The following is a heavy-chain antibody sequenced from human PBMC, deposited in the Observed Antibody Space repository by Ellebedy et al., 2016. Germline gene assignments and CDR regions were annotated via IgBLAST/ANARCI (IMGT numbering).Heavy chain of an antibody. Sequence: GESLKISCATSGFDFSSYFMNWVRQAPGKGLEWVAGISSSSSAIYYSESTKGRFTVSRDNMKSSLFLDISNLRAEDTAVYFCAKWGVRDYCSGGNCYPHGLDVWGQGTTVIVSS. J-gene: IGHJ6*02. CDR3: AKWGVRDYCSGGNCYPHGLDV. CDR2: ISSSSSAI. D-gene: IGHD2-15*01. V-gene: IGHV3-48*01. CDR1: GFDFSSYF.